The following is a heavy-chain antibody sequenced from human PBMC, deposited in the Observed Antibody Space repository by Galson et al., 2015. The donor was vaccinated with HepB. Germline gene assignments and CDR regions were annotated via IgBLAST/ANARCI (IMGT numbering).Heavy chain of an antibody. D-gene: IGHD5-12*01. CDR2: ISAYNGNT. CDR1: GYTFTSYG. CDR3: ARDIVATSATSGNYYYYGMDV. V-gene: IGHV1-18*01. J-gene: IGHJ6*02. Sequence: SCKASGYTFTSYGISWVRQAPGQGLEWMGWISAYNGNTNYAQKLQGRVTMTTDTSTSTAYMELRSLRSDDTAVYYCARDIVATSATSGNYYYYGMDVWGQGTTVTVSS.